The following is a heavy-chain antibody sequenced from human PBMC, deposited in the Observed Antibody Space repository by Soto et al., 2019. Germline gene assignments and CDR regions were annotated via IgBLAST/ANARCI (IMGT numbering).Heavy chain of an antibody. D-gene: IGHD2-2*01. CDR3: ARDGSPAVRNPRTYFDY. Sequence: QVQLVESGGGVVQSGRSLRLSCAAPGFIFSNYAMHWVRQAPGKGLEWVAIISSDGSNTYYAGSVRGRFTISRDNSENTLYLQMNSLRPEDTAVYYCARDGSPAVRNPRTYFDYWGQGTLVTVSS. V-gene: IGHV3-30-3*01. CDR1: GFIFSNYA. J-gene: IGHJ4*02. CDR2: ISSDGSNT.